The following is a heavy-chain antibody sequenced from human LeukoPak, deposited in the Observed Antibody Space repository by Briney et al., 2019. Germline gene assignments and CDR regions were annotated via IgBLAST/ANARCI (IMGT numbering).Heavy chain of an antibody. J-gene: IGHJ6*04. CDR1: GGSISSGDYY. CDR3: GRYTASRIWDV. Sequence: SQTLSLTCTVSGGSISSGDYYWNWIRQPAGKGLEWIRRIYSSGNTNYNPSFKSRVTISVDTSKNQFSLKLSSVTAADTAVYYCGRYTASRIWDVWGKGTTVTISS. V-gene: IGHV4-61*02. D-gene: IGHD5-18*01. CDR2: IYSSGNT.